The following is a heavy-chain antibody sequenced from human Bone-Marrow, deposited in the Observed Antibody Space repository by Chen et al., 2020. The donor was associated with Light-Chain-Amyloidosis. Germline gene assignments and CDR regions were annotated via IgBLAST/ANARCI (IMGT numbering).Heavy chain of an antibody. CDR2: IYPDDSDA. V-gene: IGHV5-51*01. CDR3: ARRRDGYNFDY. D-gene: IGHD5-12*01. J-gene: IGHJ4*02. Sequence: IGWVRQMPGKGLEWMGVIYPDDSDARYSPPFEGQVTISADKSITTAYLQWRSLKASDTAMYYCARRRDGYNFDYWGQGTLVTVSS.